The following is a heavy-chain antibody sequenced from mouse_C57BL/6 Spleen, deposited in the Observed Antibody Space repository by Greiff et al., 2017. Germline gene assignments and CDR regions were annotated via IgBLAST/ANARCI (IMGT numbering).Heavy chain of an antibody. J-gene: IGHJ3*01. V-gene: IGHV1-52*01. CDR3: ARSVYYGNPFAY. Sequence: VQLQQPGAELVRPGSSVKLSCKASGYTFTSYWLHWVKQRFIQGLEWIGNIDPSDSETHYNQKFKDKATLTVDKSSSTAYMQLSSLTSEDSAVYYGARSVYYGNPFAYWGQGTLVTVSA. CDR2: IDPSDSET. D-gene: IGHD2-1*01. CDR1: GYTFTSYW.